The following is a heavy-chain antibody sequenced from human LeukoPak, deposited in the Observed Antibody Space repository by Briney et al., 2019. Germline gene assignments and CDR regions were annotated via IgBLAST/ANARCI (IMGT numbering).Heavy chain of an antibody. D-gene: IGHD3-10*01. Sequence: SETLSLTCTVSGGSVSSGSYYWSWIRQPPGKGLEWIGYIYYSGNANYNPSLKSRVTISVDTSKNQFSLKLNSVTAADTAVYYCARVRYYYGSGSYSDYWGQGTLVTVSS. CDR1: GGSVSSGSYY. V-gene: IGHV4-61*01. CDR3: ARVRYYYGSGSYSDY. J-gene: IGHJ4*02. CDR2: IYYSGNA.